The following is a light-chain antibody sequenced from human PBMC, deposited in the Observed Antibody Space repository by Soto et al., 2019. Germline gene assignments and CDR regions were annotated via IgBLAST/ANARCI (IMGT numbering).Light chain of an antibody. CDR2: SNN. V-gene: IGLV1-44*01. J-gene: IGLJ2*01. CDR1: XXNIGSNT. Sequence: QSVLTQPPSASGTPGQRVTISCSXXXXNIGSNTVNWYQQLPGTAPKLLIYSNNQRPSGVPDRFSGSKSGTSASLAISGLQSEDEADYYCAAWDDNLNGVIFGGGTKLTVL. CDR3: AAWDDNLNGVI.